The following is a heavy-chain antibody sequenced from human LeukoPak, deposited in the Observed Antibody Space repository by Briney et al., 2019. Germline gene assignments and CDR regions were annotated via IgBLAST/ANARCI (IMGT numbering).Heavy chain of an antibody. CDR2: MYYSGST. CDR1: GGSISSGDYY. Sequence: SQTLSLTCTVSGGSISSGDYYWSWIRQPPGKGLEWIAYMYYSGSTYYNPSLKSRVTMSVDTSKNQFSLKLSSVTAADTAVYYCARTVVVPAALYYHYYYMDVWGKGTTVTVSS. D-gene: IGHD2-2*01. J-gene: IGHJ6*03. V-gene: IGHV4-30-4*01. CDR3: ARTVVVPAALYYHYYYMDV.